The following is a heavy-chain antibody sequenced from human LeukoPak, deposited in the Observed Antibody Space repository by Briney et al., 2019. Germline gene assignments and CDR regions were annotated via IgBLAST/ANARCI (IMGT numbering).Heavy chain of an antibody. J-gene: IGHJ3*02. D-gene: IGHD1-26*01. Sequence: PSETLSLTCSVSGGSVSGTNYYWAWIRQPPEKGLEWIGTIYYSGSTYYNVSLKSRVTISVDTSKNQFSLKLSSVTAADTAVHYCARGVGSYNRGGAFDIWGQGTMVTVSS. CDR3: ARGVGSYNRGGAFDI. CDR2: IYYSGST. CDR1: GGSVSGTNYY. V-gene: IGHV4-39*07.